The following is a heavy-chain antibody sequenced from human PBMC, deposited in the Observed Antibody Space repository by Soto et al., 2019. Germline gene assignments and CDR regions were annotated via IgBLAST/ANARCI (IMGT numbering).Heavy chain of an antibody. J-gene: IGHJ5*02. CDR1: GYTFSNYG. V-gene: IGHV1-18*01. D-gene: IGHD2-2*01. Sequence: QVQLVQSGGEVKRPGASVKVSCKTSGYTFSNYGITWVRQAPGQPLEWLGWISLYSDGTTYAQTFQGRVSMTTDTSTTTAYMELSSLRSDDTAVYYCARVVPGAEVWFGPWGQGTLVTVSS. CDR2: ISLYSDGT. CDR3: ARVVPGAEVWFGP.